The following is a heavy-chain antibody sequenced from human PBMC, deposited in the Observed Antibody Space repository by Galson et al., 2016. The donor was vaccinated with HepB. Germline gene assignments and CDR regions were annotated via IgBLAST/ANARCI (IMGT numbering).Heavy chain of an antibody. V-gene: IGHV3-33*01. CDR3: ASGTTMTPDHFDY. D-gene: IGHD4-17*01. CDR1: GCTFNSYG. J-gene: IGHJ4*02. Sequence: SLRLSCAASGCTFNSYGMHWVRQAPGKGLEWVALVWYDEINKFYRDSVKGRFTISRDNSKNTLYLQMNNLRAEDTAVYYCASGTTMTPDHFDYWGQGTLVTVSS. CDR2: VWYDEINK.